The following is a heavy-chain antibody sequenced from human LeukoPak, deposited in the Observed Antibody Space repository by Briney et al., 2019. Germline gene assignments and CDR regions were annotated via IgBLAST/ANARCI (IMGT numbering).Heavy chain of an antibody. J-gene: IGHJ3*01. Sequence: GGSLRLSCAASGLIFSTYGMHWVRQAPGKGLEWVAFIRSDGSDKYYAGSVKGRFTISRDSSKNTVFLQMNSLRAEDTAVYYCAKDASPYYDILIGHDAFDVRGQGTTVTVSS. CDR2: IRSDGSDK. CDR3: AKDASPYYDILIGHDAFDV. D-gene: IGHD3-9*01. CDR1: GLIFSTYG. V-gene: IGHV3-30*02.